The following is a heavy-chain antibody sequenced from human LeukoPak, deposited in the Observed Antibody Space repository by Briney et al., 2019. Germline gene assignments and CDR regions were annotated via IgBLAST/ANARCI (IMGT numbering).Heavy chain of an antibody. CDR3: ARYSEVYYYVDV. CDR1: GFTFSTYG. J-gene: IGHJ6*03. V-gene: IGHV3-23*01. D-gene: IGHD2-15*01. Sequence: GGSLRLSCVGTGFTFSTYGMTWVRQAPGKWLEWVSLISGTGGTTFYADSVKGRFTISRDNFRNTLYLQMNSLRAEDTAVYFCARYSEVYYYVDVWGAGTTVIVSS. CDR2: ISGTGGTT.